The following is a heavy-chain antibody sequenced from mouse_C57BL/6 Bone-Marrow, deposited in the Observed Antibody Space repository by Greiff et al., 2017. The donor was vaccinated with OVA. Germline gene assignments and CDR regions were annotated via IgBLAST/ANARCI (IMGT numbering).Heavy chain of an antibody. CDR1: GFNIKDDY. CDR3: TGDGNYGY. CDR2: IDPENGDT. J-gene: IGHJ2*01. Sequence: VQLQQSGAELVRPGASVKLSCTASGFNIKDDYMHWVKQRPEQGLEWIGWIDPENGDTEYASKFQGKATITADTSSNTAYLQLSSLTSEDTAVYYCTGDGNYGYWGQGTTLTVSS. V-gene: IGHV14-4*01. D-gene: IGHD2-1*01.